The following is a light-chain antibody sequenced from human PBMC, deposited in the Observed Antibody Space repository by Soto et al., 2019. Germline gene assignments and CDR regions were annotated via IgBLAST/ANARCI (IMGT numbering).Light chain of an antibody. V-gene: IGLV2-14*03. J-gene: IGLJ3*02. CDR3: VSYTPSSTLV. CDR1: SSDVGGYNY. Sequence: QSVLTQPASVSGSPGQSITISCTGTSSDVGGYNYVSWYQQHPGKAPKLIIYEVTNRPSGVFDRFSGSKSGSTASLTISGLQPEDEADYYCVSYTPSSTLVFGGGTKVTVL. CDR2: EVT.